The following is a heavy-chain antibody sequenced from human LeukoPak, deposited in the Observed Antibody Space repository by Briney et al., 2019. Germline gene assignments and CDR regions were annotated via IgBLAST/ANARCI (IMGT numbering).Heavy chain of an antibody. V-gene: IGHV4-34*01. CDR3: ARGYQGFWRPYYYYYMDV. CDR1: GGSFSGYY. J-gene: IGHJ6*03. D-gene: IGHD3-3*01. Sequence: SETLSLTCVVYGGSFSGYYWSWIRQPPGKGLEWIGEINHSGSTNYNPSLKSRVTISVDTSKNQFSLKLSSVTAADTAVYYCARGYQGFWRPYYYYYMDVWGKGTTVTVSS. CDR2: INHSGST.